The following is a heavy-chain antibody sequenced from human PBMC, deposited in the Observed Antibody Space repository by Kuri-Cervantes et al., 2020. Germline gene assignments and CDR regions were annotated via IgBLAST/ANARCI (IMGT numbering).Heavy chain of an antibody. CDR2: ISWNSGSI. D-gene: IGHD4-17*01. J-gene: IGHJ4*02. Sequence: SLKISCAASGFTFDDYAMHWVRQAPGKGLEWVSGISWNSGSIGYADSVKGRFTISRDNAKNSLYLQMNSLRAEDTAVYYCARGDYGDYGASLFDYWGQGTLVTVSS. CDR1: GFTFDDYA. V-gene: IGHV3-9*01. CDR3: ARGDYGDYGASLFDY.